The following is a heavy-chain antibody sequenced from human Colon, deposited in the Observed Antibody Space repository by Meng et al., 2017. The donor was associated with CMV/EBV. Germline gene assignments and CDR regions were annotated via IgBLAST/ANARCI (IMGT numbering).Heavy chain of an antibody. CDR1: GFSLDTYA. CDR3: ARPLSPRSAYSALLAF. CDR2: VSNDGNVK. V-gene: IGHV3-30-3*01. J-gene: IGHJ4*02. Sequence: GGSLRLSCVASGFSLDTYAMHWVRQTPGNGLEWVAVVSNDGNVKHYADSVQGRFTISRDTSKNTVFLQMDSLRVDDTAVYYCARPLSPRSAYSALLAFWGQGTLVTVSS. D-gene: IGHD2-15*01.